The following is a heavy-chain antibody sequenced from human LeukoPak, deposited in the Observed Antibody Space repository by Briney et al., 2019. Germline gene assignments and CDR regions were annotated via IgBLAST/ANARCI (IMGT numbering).Heavy chain of an antibody. J-gene: IGHJ6*02. CDR1: GXAFSTYS. CDR2: IGSSSSYI. CDR3: ARDLYYDSSGRVYGLDV. D-gene: IGHD3-22*01. V-gene: IGHV3-21*04. Sequence: GGSLRLSCAASGXAFSTYSMNWVRQAPGKGLEWVSSIGSSSSYIYYADSVKGRFTVSRDNAKNLLYLQMNGLRAEDTALYYCARDLYYDSSGRVYGLDVWGQGTTVTVSS.